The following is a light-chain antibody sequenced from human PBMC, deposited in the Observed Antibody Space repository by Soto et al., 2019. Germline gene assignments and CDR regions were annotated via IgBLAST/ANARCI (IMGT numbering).Light chain of an antibody. CDR2: GNN. V-gene: IGLV1-44*01. Sequence: QSVLTQPPSASGTPGQRVTISCSGSCSNIGSNTVNWYQQLPGTAPKLLIYGNNQRPSGVPDRFSGSKSGTSASLAISGLQSEDEADYYCAAWDDSLHGVVFGGGTKVTVL. CDR1: CSNIGSNT. J-gene: IGLJ2*01. CDR3: AAWDDSLHGVV.